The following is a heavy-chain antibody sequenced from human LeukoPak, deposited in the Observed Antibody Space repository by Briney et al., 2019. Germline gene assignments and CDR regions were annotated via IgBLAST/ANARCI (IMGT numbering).Heavy chain of an antibody. V-gene: IGHV4-34*03. CDR1: GGSFSGYY. CDR2: IYHSGST. D-gene: IGHD1-1*01. Sequence: SETLSLTCAVYGGSFSGYYWSWIRQPPGKGLEWIGSIYHSGSTYYNPSLKSRVTISVDTSKNQFSLKLSSVTAADTAVYYCFGTDYSGQGTLVTVSS. J-gene: IGHJ4*02. CDR3: FGTDY.